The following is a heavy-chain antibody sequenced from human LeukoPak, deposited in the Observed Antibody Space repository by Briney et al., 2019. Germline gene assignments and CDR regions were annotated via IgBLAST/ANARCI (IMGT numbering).Heavy chain of an antibody. CDR2: FDPEDGET. CDR1: GYTLTELS. J-gene: IGHJ4*02. CDR3: ATGTAMVTWFDY. V-gene: IGHV1-24*01. Sequence: GASVKVSCKVSGYTLTELSMHWVRQAPGKGLEWRGGFDPEDGETIYAQKFQGRVTMTEDTSTDTAYMELSSLRSEDTAVYYCATGTAMVTWFDYWGQGTLVTVSS. D-gene: IGHD5-18*01.